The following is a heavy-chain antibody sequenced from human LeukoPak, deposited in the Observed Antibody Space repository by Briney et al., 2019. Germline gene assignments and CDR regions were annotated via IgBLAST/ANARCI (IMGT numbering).Heavy chain of an antibody. CDR1: GFTVSSNY. V-gene: IGHV3-20*04. CDR3: AKAPVTSCRGAFCYPFDS. J-gene: IGHJ4*02. D-gene: IGHD2-15*01. CDR2: ISWNGDNT. Sequence: PGGSLRLSCAASGFTVSSNYMSWVRQAPGKGLEWVSRISWNGDNTGYADSVKGRFTISRDNAKNSLYLQMNSLRVEDAAVYYCAKAPVTSCRGAFCYPFDSWGQGTLVTVSS.